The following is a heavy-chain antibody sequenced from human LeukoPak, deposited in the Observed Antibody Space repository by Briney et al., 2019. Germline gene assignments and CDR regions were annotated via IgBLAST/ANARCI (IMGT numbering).Heavy chain of an antibody. V-gene: IGHV4-61*08. CDR1: GGSISSGGYY. CDR2: IYYSGST. J-gene: IGHJ4*02. Sequence: SETLSLTCTVSGGSISSGGYYWSWIRQHPGKGLEWIGYIYYSGSTNYNPSLKSRVTISVDTSKNQFSLKLSSVTAADTAVYYCARALAAAPDYWGQGTLVTVSS. D-gene: IGHD6-13*01. CDR3: ARALAAAPDY.